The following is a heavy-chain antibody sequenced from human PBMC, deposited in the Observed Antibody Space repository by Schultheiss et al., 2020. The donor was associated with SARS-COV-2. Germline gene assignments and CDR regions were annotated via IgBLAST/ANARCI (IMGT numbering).Heavy chain of an antibody. CDR2: ISYDGSNK. CDR1: GFTFSSYA. J-gene: IGHJ6*02. D-gene: IGHD3-22*01. Sequence: GGSLRLSCAASGFTFSSYAMHWVRQAPGKGLEWVAVISYDGSNKYYADSVKGRFTISRDNSKNTLYLQMNSLRAEDTAVYYCASDSDSSGSGKYYYGMDVWGQGNTVTVSS. V-gene: IGHV3-30*01. CDR3: ASDSDSSGSGKYYYGMDV.